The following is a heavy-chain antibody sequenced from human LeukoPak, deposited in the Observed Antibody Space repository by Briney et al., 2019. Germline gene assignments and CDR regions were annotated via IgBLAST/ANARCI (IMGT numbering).Heavy chain of an antibody. CDR1: GFTFSAYS. J-gene: IGHJ5*02. D-gene: IGHD1-26*01. Sequence: GGPLRLSCAASGFTFSAYSINWVRQAPGRGLEWVSSISSSGTYIYYADSVKGRFTISRDNAKNSLSLQMNSLRAEDTAVYYCARDFRYSGSYHHWFDPWGQGTLVTVSS. V-gene: IGHV3-21*01. CDR3: ARDFRYSGSYHHWFDP. CDR2: ISSSGTYI.